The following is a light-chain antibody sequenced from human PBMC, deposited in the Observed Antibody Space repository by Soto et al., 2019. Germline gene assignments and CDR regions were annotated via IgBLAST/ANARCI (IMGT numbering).Light chain of an antibody. CDR3: QQSFSIPFT. V-gene: IGKV1-39*01. CDR1: QTISRS. J-gene: IGKJ3*01. Sequence: DIQMTQSPASLSASLGDKVTIACLTSQTISRSLNWYHHRPGKAPRLLVYAATTLQSGVPSRFSGSGSGTDFNLTISSLQPEDFATYYCQQSFSIPFTFGPG. CDR2: AAT.